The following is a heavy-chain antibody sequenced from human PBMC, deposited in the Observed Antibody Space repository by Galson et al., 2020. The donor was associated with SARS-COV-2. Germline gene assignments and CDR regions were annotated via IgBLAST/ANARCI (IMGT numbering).Heavy chain of an antibody. D-gene: IGHD3-22*01. J-gene: IGHJ4*02. CDR3: ARDLEYYYDRGGPKEGISFDS. CDR1: GFTFGNYA. V-gene: IGHV3-30-3*01. Sequence: GESLKISCTASGFTFGNYAMHWVRQAPGKGLEWVAVISSDGSNKYHRDSVKGRFTISRDNSKNSLYLQMNSLRVEDTAVYYCARDLEYYYDRGGPKEGISFDSWGQGTLVTVPS. CDR2: ISSDGSNK.